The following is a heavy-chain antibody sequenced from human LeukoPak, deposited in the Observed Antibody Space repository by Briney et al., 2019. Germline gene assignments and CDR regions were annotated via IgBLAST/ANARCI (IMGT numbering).Heavy chain of an antibody. CDR1: GGTFSGYY. CDR3: ARAHIIFGSGLHYYED. Sequence: SETLSLTCGASGGTFSGYYLNWIRQSPGKGLEWIAAINNSRSTNYNAYLKSRLSITVDTYNNKLSLQLSTVPAADTAVYYCARAHIIFGSGLHYYEDWGPGVLVTV. J-gene: IGHJ4*01. D-gene: IGHD6-25*01. CDR2: INNSRST. V-gene: IGHV4-34*01.